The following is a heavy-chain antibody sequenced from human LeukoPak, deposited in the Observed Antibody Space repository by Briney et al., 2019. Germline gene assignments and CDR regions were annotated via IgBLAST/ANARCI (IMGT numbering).Heavy chain of an antibody. V-gene: IGHV1-24*01. CDR3: ATSSGYRFLFEY. CDR1: GYTLTDLS. J-gene: IGHJ4*02. D-gene: IGHD3-22*01. CDR2: FDPKDGET. Sequence: ASAKLSCEVSGYTLTDLSMHWVRQAPGKGLEWMGGFDPKDGETIYAQNFQGRVTMTGDTSTDTAYMEVRSLRSEDTAVYYCATSSGYRFLFEYWGEGTLATVSS.